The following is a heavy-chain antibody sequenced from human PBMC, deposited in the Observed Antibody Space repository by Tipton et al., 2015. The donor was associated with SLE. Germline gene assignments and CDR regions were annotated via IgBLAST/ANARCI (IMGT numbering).Heavy chain of an antibody. V-gene: IGHV4-31*03. J-gene: IGHJ1*01. CDR2: IDDSGNT. Sequence: TLSLTCTVSGGSISSGGYYWSWIRQHPGKGLEWIGEIDDSGNTNYYPPLKSRVTISVDTSKNQISLKLNSVIAADTAVYYCARSAEYFQDWGQGTLVTVSS. CDR3: ARSAEYFQD. CDR1: GGSISSGGYY.